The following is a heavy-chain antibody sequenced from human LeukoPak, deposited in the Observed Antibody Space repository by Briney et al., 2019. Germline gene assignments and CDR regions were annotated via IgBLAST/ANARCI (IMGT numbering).Heavy chain of an antibody. CDR3: ARHTYYYDSSGYYDAFDI. Sequence: KTSETLSLTCTVSGGSISSSSYQWGWIRQPPGKGLEWIGTISYSGSTYYSPSRKSRVTVSVDTSKNQFSLKLSSVTAADTAVYYCARHTYYYDSSGYYDAFDIWGQGTMVTVSS. V-gene: IGHV4-39*01. CDR2: ISYSGST. D-gene: IGHD3-22*01. J-gene: IGHJ3*02. CDR1: GGSISSSSYQ.